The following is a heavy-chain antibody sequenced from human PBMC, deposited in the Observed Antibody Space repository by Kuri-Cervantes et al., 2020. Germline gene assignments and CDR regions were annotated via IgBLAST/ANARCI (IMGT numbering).Heavy chain of an antibody. V-gene: IGHV1-69*13. J-gene: IGHJ4*02. Sequence: SVKVSCKASGGTFSSYAISWVRQAPGQGLEWMGGIIPIFGTANYAQKFQGRVTITADESTSTAYMELSSLRSEDTAVYYCARGPRYHYDYIWGSYRSNHFDYWGQGTLVTVSS. CDR3: ARGPRYHYDYIWGSYRSNHFDY. D-gene: IGHD3-16*02. CDR2: IIPIFGTA. CDR1: GGTFSSYA.